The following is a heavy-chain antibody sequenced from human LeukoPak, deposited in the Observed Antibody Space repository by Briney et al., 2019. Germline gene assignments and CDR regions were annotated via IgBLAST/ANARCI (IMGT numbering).Heavy chain of an antibody. V-gene: IGHV3-30*02. Sequence: GGSLRLSCAASGFTFSSYSMNWVRQAPGKGLEWVAFIRHDGKNKYYADSVKGRFTISRDNSNNTLYVQMNSLRAEDTAVYYCVKGLVHYYMDVWGKGTTVTISS. D-gene: IGHD3-10*01. CDR3: VKGLVHYYMDV. CDR2: IRHDGKNK. CDR1: GFTFSSYS. J-gene: IGHJ6*03.